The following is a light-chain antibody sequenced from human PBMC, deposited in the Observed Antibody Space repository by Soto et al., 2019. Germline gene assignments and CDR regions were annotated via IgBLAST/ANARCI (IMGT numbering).Light chain of an antibody. Sequence: QSALTQPPSASGSPGQSVTISCTGTSSDVGGYNYVSWYQQYPGKAPKLMIYEVIKRPSGVPDRFSGSKSANTASLTVSGLQAEDEAEYYCSSYAGSKNWVFGGGTKLTVL. CDR3: SSYAGSKNWV. CDR1: SSDVGGYNY. V-gene: IGLV2-8*01. CDR2: EVI. J-gene: IGLJ3*02.